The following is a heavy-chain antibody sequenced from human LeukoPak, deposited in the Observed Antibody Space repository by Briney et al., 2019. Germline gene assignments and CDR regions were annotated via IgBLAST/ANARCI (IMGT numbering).Heavy chain of an antibody. CDR1: GGSFSGYY. CDR2: IYYSGST. V-gene: IGHV4-59*01. CDR3: ARYRNEALFAFDI. D-gene: IGHD3-16*02. Sequence: SETLSLTCAVYGGSFSGYYWSWIRQPPGKGLEWIGYIYYSGSTNYNPSLKSRVTISVDTSKNQFSLKLSSVTAADTAVYYCARYRNEALFAFDIWGQGTMVTVS. J-gene: IGHJ3*02.